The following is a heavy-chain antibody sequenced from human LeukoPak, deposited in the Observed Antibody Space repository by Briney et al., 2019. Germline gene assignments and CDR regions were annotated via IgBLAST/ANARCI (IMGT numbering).Heavy chain of an antibody. CDR2: ISGSGGST. V-gene: IGHV3-23*01. CDR1: GFTFSSYA. CDR3: ARGRTYYDSSLDY. D-gene: IGHD3-22*01. J-gene: IGHJ4*02. Sequence: GGSLRLSCAASGFTFSSYAMSWVRQAPGKGLEWVSAISGSGGSTYYADSVKGRFTISRDNSKNTLYLQMNSLRAEDTAVYYCARGRTYYDSSLDYWGQGTLVTVSS.